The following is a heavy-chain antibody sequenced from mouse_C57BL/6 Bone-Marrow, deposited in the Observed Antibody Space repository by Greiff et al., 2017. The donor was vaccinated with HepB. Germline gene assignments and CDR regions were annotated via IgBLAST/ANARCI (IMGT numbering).Heavy chain of an antibody. CDR1: GFNIKDYY. CDR2: IDPEDGET. D-gene: IGHD1-1*01. J-gene: IGHJ1*03. CDR3: ARAFYGSRPTWYFDV. Sequence: VHVKQSGAELVKPGASVKLSCTASGFNIKDYYMHWVKQRTEQGLEWIGRIDPEDGETKYAPKFQGKATITADTSSNTAYLQLSSLTSEDTAVYYCARAFYGSRPTWYFDVWGTGTTVTVSS. V-gene: IGHV14-2*01.